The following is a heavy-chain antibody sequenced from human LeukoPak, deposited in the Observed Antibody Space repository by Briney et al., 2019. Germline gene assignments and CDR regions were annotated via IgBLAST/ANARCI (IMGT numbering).Heavy chain of an antibody. D-gene: IGHD4-23*01. J-gene: IGHJ3*02. CDR2: ISNSGST. Sequence: KSSETLSLTCTVSGGSMSNYYWSWIRQPAGKGLEWIGRISNSGSTNYNIALKSRLTMSVDTSKNQFSVRVSSVTAADTAMYYCARGRWRAFDIWGQGTMVTVSS. CDR1: GGSMSNYY. V-gene: IGHV4-4*07. CDR3: ARGRWRAFDI.